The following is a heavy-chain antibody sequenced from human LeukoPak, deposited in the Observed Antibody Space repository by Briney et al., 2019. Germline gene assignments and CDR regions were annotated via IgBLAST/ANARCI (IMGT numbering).Heavy chain of an antibody. CDR3: ARVSDTSMVTPGFDS. J-gene: IGHJ4*02. CDR2: VSTSNGAT. D-gene: IGHD5-18*01. CDR1: GYNFNRYT. V-gene: IGHV1-18*01. Sequence: ASVKVSCKTSGYNFNRYTITWVRQAPGQGLEWMGWVSTSNGATNYAEKFQGRVTLTTEAVTKTAYMELRRLTSGDTAMYFCARVSDTSMVTPGFDSWGQGTLVTVS.